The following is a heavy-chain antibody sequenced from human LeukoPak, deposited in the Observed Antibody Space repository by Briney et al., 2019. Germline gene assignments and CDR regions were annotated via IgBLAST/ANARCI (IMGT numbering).Heavy chain of an antibody. Sequence: GGSLRLSCAASGFTFSNYAMDWVRQAPGKGLEWVALIWYDGSNKYYADSVKGRFTISRDNSKNTLYLQMNSLRAEDTAVYYCAREGPRGNSQFDYWGQGTLVTVSS. CDR2: IWYDGSNK. CDR1: GFTFSNYA. CDR3: AREGPRGNSQFDY. D-gene: IGHD2/OR15-2a*01. V-gene: IGHV3-33*08. J-gene: IGHJ4*02.